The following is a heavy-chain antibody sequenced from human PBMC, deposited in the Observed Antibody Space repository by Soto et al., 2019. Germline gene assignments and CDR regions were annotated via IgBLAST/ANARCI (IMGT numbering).Heavy chain of an antibody. Sequence: QVQLQGSGPGLVKPSETLSLTCTVSGGSISIGTYSWDWIRQPPGKGLEWIGNIYNSGSTDYNPSLRSRVTISVDTSTNQFSLRLNSVTAADTALYYCARGSIYDYWGQGTLVTVSS. CDR1: GGSISIGTYS. J-gene: IGHJ4*02. CDR2: IYNSGST. V-gene: IGHV4-39*01. CDR3: ARGSIYDY.